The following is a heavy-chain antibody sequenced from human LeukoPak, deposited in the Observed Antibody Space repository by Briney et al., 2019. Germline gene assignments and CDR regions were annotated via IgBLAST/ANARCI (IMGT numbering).Heavy chain of an antibody. CDR1: GGSISSYY. V-gene: IGHV4-59*01. J-gene: IGHJ3*02. CDR2: IYYSGST. D-gene: IGHD3-3*01. CDR3: ASGLRFLEWSPHDI. Sequence: PSETLSLTCTVSGGSISSYYWSWIRQPPGKGLEWIGYIYYSGSTNYNPSLKSRVTISVDTSKNQFSLKLSSVTAADTAVYYCASGLRFLEWSPHDIWGQGTMVTVSS.